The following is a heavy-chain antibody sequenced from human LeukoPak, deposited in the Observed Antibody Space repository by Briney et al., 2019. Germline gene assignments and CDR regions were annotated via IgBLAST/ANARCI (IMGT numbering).Heavy chain of an antibody. CDR3: ARSVRDGYNYYYYYMDV. J-gene: IGHJ6*03. Sequence: SETLSLTCTVSGYSISSGYYWGWIRQPPGKGLERIGSIYHSGSTYYNPSLKSRVTISVDASKNHFSLKLSSVTDADTAVYYCARSVRDGYNYYYYYMDVWGKGTTVTVSS. CDR2: IYHSGST. D-gene: IGHD5-24*01. V-gene: IGHV4-38-2*02. CDR1: GYSISSGYY.